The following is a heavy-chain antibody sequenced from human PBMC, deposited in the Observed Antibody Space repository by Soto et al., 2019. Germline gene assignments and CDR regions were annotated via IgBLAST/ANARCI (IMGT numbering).Heavy chain of an antibody. J-gene: IGHJ4*02. CDR2: ISYDGSNK. Sequence: GGSLRLSCAASGFTFSSYGMHWVRQAPGKGLEWVAVISYDGSNKYYADSVKGRFTISRDNSKNTLYLQMNSLRAEDTAVYYCAKDRKAGRGMDYWGQGTLVTVSS. V-gene: IGHV3-30*18. CDR1: GFTFSSYG. D-gene: IGHD6-19*01. CDR3: AKDRKAGRGMDY.